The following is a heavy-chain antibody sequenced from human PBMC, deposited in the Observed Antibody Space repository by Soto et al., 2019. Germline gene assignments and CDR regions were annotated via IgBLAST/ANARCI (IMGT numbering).Heavy chain of an antibody. V-gene: IGHV4-39*01. CDR1: GASISSGSYY. CDR2: IYYSGGT. Sequence: PSETLSLTCTVSGASISSGSYYWGWIRQPPGRGLEWIGSIYYSGGTYYNPSLKSRVTISVDTSKNQFSLKLSSVTAADTAVYYCARHPSDFWFDPWGQGTLVTVSS. D-gene: IGHD2-21*02. J-gene: IGHJ5*02. CDR3: ARHPSDFWFDP.